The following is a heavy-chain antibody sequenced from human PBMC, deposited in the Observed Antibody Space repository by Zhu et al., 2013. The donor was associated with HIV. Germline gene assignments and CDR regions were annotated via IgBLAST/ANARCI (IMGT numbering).Heavy chain of an antibody. CDR1: GYTFSTYG. V-gene: IGHV1-3*01. Sequence: QVQLVQSGAEVKKPGASVKVSCKASGYTFSTYGIHWVRQALGQRLEWMGWINGGNANRKYSQKFQDRLSLTRDTSASTIYMELSSLRSEDTAVYYCARDKVSYNYYALDVWGQGTTVTVSS. CDR3: ARDKVSYNYYALDV. CDR2: INGGNANR. J-gene: IGHJ6*02.